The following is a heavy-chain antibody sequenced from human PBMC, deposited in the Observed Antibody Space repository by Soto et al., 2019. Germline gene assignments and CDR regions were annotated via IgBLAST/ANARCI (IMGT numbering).Heavy chain of an antibody. CDR2: ISYDGTNK. J-gene: IGHJ4*02. V-gene: IGHV3-30*18. CDR3: AKDSHYDILTGYFDY. Sequence: SGGSLRLSCAASGFTFSHYGMHWVRQAPGKGLEWVAVISYDGTNKYYTDSVKGRFTISRDNSKNTLYLQMNSLRAEDTAVYYCAKDSHYDILTGYFDYWGQGTLVTVSS. CDR1: GFTFSHYG. D-gene: IGHD3-9*01.